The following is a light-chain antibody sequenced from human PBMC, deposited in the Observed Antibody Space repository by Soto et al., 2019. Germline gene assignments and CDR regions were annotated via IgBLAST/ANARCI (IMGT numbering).Light chain of an antibody. CDR3: QVWDSSSEHVV. Sequence: SYELTQPPSVSVAPGQTARITCGGNNSGRKNVHWYQQKPGQAPVLVVYDDSDRPSGIPDRFSGFKYGNMATLTISRVEAGDEADYYCQVWDSSSEHVVFGGGTKLTVL. V-gene: IGLV3-21*02. CDR1: NSGRKN. J-gene: IGLJ2*01. CDR2: DDS.